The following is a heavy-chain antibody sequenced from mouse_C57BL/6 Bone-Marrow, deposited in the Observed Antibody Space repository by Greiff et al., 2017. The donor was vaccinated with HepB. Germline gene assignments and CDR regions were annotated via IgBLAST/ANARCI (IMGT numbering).Heavy chain of an antibody. CDR1: GYAFTNYL. CDR2: INPGSGGT. Sequence: VQLVESGAELVRPGTSVKVSCKASGYAFTNYLIEWVKQRPGQGLEWIGVINPGSGGTNYNEKFKGKATLTADKSSSTAYMQLSSLTSEDSAVYFCARWGSNPYYYAMDYWGQGTSVTVSS. J-gene: IGHJ4*01. CDR3: ARWGSNPYYYAMDY. D-gene: IGHD1-1*01. V-gene: IGHV1-54*01.